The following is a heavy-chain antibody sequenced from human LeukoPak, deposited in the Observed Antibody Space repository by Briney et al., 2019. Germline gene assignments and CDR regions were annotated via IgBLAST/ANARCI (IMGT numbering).Heavy chain of an antibody. CDR1: GFTFSSYS. CDR3: ARVGYSRSWHSGSAFDI. D-gene: IGHD6-13*01. V-gene: IGHV3-48*04. CDR2: ISSSGSTI. Sequence: GGSLRLSCAASGFTFSSYSMNWVGQAPGKGLEWVSYISSSGSTIYYADSVKGRFTISRDNAKNSLYLQMNSLRAEDTAVYYCARVGYSRSWHSGSAFDIWGQGTMVTVSS. J-gene: IGHJ3*02.